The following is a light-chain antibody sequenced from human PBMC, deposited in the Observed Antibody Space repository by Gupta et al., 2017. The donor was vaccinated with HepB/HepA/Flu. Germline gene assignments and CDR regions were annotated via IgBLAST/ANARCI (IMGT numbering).Light chain of an antibody. CDR2: EVT. CDR3: CAYADANTWL. CDR1: SSDIGSWNV. J-gene: IGLJ3*02. V-gene: IGLV2-23*02. Sequence: QSALTQPASVSGSPRQSITISCTGTSSDIGSWNVVSWYQQYPGKAPQLLIYEVTKRNAGVSNRFSGSKSGNTASLTISGLQAEDEADYYCCAYADANTWLFGGGTKLTVL.